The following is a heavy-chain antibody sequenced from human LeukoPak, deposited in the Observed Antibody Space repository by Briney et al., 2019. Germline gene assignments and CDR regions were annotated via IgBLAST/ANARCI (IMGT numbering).Heavy chain of an antibody. CDR3: AKDGSGSYDYLDY. CDR2: IRSDGSNE. J-gene: IGHJ4*02. D-gene: IGHD1-26*01. CDR1: GLTFDAYG. Sequence: GGSLRLSCEASGLTFDAYGMHWVRQAPGKGLEWVAMIRSDGSNEYYADSVKGRFTISRDNSKNTLYLQMNSLRAEDTAVYYCAKDGSGSYDYLDYWGQGTLVTVSS. V-gene: IGHV3-30*02.